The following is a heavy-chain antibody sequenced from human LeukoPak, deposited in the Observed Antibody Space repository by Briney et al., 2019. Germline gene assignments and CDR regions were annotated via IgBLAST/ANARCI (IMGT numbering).Heavy chain of an antibody. Sequence: GGSLRLSCEASGFTLSIYWMSWVRQAPGKGLEWVANIKQDGSEKYYVDSVKGRFTISRDNAKNSLYLQMNSLRAEDTAVYYCASGPYCSGGSCYPTGYWGQGTLVTVSS. CDR1: GFTLSIYW. D-gene: IGHD2-15*01. CDR2: IKQDGSEK. J-gene: IGHJ4*02. V-gene: IGHV3-7*01. CDR3: ASGPYCSGGSCYPTGY.